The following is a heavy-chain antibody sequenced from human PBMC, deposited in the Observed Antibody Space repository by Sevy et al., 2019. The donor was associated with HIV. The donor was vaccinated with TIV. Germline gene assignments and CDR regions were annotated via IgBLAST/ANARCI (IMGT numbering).Heavy chain of an antibody. Sequence: ASVKVSCKTTGYIFSDYNMHWVRQAPGQGLEWMALINPNSGVTIYAHNFRGRVSVTRDTSMSTAYMELSGLTSDDTAVYYGVIEDINVPRTLLSFDIWGQGTMVTVSS. V-gene: IGHV1-2*06. J-gene: IGHJ3*02. CDR1: GYIFSDYN. CDR2: INPNSGVT. D-gene: IGHD3-16*01. CDR3: VIEDINVPRTLLSFDI.